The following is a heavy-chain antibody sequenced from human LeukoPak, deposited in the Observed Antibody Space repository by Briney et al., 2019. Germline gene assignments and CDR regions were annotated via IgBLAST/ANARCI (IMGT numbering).Heavy chain of an antibody. CDR2: IYYSGST. V-gene: IGHV4-39*07. J-gene: IGHJ5*02. CDR3: ARGQKYNWNYDTLFDP. Sequence: SETLSLTCTVSGGSISSSSYYWGWSRQPPGKGLEWIGSIYYSGSTYYNPSLKSRVTISVDTSKNQFSLKLSSVTAADTAVYYCARGQKYNWNYDTLFDPWGQGTLVTVSS. D-gene: IGHD1-7*01. CDR1: GGSISSSSYY.